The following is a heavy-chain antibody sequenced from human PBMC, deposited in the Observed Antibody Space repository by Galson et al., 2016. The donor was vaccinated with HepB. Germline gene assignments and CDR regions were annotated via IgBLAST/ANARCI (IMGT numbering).Heavy chain of an antibody. J-gene: IGHJ4*02. V-gene: IGHV3-53*01. Sequence: SLRLSCAGSGFIVSSHYMNWVRQVPGKGLEWVAIIYSGGATYYADSVKGRFTISRDNAKNSVYLQMNTLRGEDTAVYYCATQLGLIIVPGTFDSWGQGTLVTVSS. CDR1: GFIVSSHY. D-gene: IGHD2-21*01. CDR3: ATQLGLIIVPGTFDS. CDR2: IYSGGAT.